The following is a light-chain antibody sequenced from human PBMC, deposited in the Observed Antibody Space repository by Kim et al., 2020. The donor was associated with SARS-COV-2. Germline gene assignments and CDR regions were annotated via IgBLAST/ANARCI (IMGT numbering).Light chain of an antibody. CDR1: NSNIGNNY. CDR2: DNN. V-gene: IGLV1-51*01. J-gene: IGLJ1*01. Sequence: QSVLTQPPSVSAAPGQKVTISCSRSNSNIGNNYVSWYQQLPGTAPKLLIYDNNQRPSGIPARFSGSKSGTSATLGITGLQTGDEADYYCATWDDSLSDYVFGTGTKVTVL. CDR3: ATWDDSLSDYV.